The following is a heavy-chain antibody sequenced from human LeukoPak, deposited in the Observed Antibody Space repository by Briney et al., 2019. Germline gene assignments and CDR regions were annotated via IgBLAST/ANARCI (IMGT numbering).Heavy chain of an antibody. Sequence: GGSLRLSCAASGFTFSNYNMNWVRQAPGKGLEWVSSISSSNNYIYYADSVKGRFTISRDSAKNSLYLQMNSLRAEDTAVYYCARRSPNYYFDYWGQGTPVTVSS. CDR1: GFTFSNYN. V-gene: IGHV3-21*01. CDR3: ARRSPNYYFDY. CDR2: ISSSNNYI. J-gene: IGHJ4*01.